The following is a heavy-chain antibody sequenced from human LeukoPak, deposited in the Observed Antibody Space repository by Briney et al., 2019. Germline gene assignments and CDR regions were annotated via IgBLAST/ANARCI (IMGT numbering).Heavy chain of an antibody. J-gene: IGHJ5*02. V-gene: IGHV4-39*01. CDR3: ASLIIAASGPGRWFDP. CDR2: VYYSGTT. CDR1: GGSISRSGYC. D-gene: IGHD6-13*01. Sequence: SETLSLTCTVSGGSISRSGYCWGWIHQPPGKGLEWIGNVYYSGTTFYNPSLKSQVTISVDTSKNQFSLNLSSVTAADTAVYYCASLIIAASGPGRWFDPWGQGTLVTVSS.